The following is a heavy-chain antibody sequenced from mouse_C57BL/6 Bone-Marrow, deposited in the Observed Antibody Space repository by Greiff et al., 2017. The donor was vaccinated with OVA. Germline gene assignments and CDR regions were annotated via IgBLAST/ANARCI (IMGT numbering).Heavy chain of an antibody. Sequence: EVKLVESGGGLVQPGGSLKLSCAASGFTFSDYGMAWVRQAPRKGPEWVAFISNLAYSIYYADTVTGRFTISRENAKNTLYLEMSSLRSEDTAMYYCARREGDYWYFDVWGTGTTVTVSS. CDR1: GFTFSDYG. V-gene: IGHV5-15*01. J-gene: IGHJ1*03. CDR3: ARREGDYWYFDV. CDR2: ISNLAYSI.